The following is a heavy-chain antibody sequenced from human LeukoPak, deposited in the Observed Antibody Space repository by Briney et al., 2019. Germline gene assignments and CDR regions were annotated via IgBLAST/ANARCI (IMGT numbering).Heavy chain of an antibody. Sequence: GGSLRLSCAASGFTFDDYAMHWVRQAPGKGQEWVSLISGDGGGTYYADSVKGRFTISRDNSKNSLYLQMSSLRAEDTAFYYCAKSISPGGGYDYFDYWGQGTLVTVPS. D-gene: IGHD5-12*01. J-gene: IGHJ4*02. CDR3: AKSISPGGGYDYFDY. V-gene: IGHV3-43*02. CDR2: ISGDGGGT. CDR1: GFTFDDYA.